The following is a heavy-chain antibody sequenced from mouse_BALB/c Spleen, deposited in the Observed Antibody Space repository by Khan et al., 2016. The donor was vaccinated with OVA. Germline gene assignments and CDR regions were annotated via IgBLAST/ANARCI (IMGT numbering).Heavy chain of an antibody. J-gene: IGHJ2*01. CDR3: ARRGLRWDFDY. CDR1: GYTFINYW. CDR2: INPSTGYT. V-gene: IGHV1-7*01. D-gene: IGHD1-1*01. Sequence: QVQLQQSGAELAKPGASVKISCKASGYTFINYWILWVKQRPGQGLEWIGYINPSTGYTEYNQNFKDKATLTADKSSSTAYMQLSSLTSDDSAVYYCARRGLRWDFDYWGQGTTLTVSS.